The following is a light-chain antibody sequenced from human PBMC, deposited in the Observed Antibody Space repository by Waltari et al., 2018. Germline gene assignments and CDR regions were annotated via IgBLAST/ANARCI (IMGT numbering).Light chain of an antibody. J-gene: IGKJ1*01. CDR3: QNHERLPAT. V-gene: IGKV3-20*01. CDR2: EAS. Sequence: EIVLTQSPGTLSLSPGERATLPCRASQNIGRYLVLYQEKPGQAPRLPISEASRRATGIPDRFSGSGAGTDFSLTISRLEPEDFAVYYCQNHERLPATFGQGTKVEIK. CDR1: QNIGRY.